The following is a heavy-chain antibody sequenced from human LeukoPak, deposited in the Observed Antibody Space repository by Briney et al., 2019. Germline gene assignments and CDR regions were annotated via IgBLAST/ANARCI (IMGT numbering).Heavy chain of an antibody. CDR2: IYPGDSDT. D-gene: IGHD5-24*01. V-gene: IGHV5-51*01. Sequence: GESLKISCKGSGYSFTTYWVSWVRQMPGKGLEWMGIIYPGDSDTRYSPSFQGQVTISADKSISTAYLQWSSLKASDTAMYYFAGRDRDGYKFFDSWGQGTLVTVSS. CDR1: GYSFTTYW. CDR3: AGRDRDGYKFFDS. J-gene: IGHJ4*02.